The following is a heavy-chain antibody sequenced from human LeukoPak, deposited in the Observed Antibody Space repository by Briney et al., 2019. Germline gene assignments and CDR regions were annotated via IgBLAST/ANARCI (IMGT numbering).Heavy chain of an antibody. J-gene: IGHJ4*02. D-gene: IGHD1-26*01. CDR2: INWNGGST. CDR3: ARDLLGWELHYFDY. V-gene: IGHV3-20*04. Sequence: GGSLRLSCAASRFHFDDYGMSWVRQAPGKGLEWVSGINWNGGSTGYADSVKGRFTISRDNAKNSLYLQMNSLRAEDTAVYYCARDLLGWELHYFDYWGQGTLVTVSS. CDR1: RFHFDDYG.